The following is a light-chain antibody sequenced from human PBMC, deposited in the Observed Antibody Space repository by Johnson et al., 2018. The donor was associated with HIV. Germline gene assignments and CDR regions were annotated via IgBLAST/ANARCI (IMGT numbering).Light chain of an antibody. Sequence: HSVLTQPPSVSAAPGQKVTISCSGSSSNIGNNYVSWYQQLPGTAHKLLIYDNNKRPSGIPDRFSGSKSGTSATLGITGLQTGDEADYYCGTWDSGLGAVHVFGPGTKVTVL. CDR3: GTWDSGLGAVHV. CDR1: SSNIGNNY. CDR2: DNN. V-gene: IGLV1-51*01. J-gene: IGLJ1*01.